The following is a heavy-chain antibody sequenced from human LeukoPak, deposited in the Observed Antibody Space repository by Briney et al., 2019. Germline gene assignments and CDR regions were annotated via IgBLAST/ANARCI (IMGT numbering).Heavy chain of an antibody. CDR3: ARESLIVGDRDDAFDI. CDR2: IKQDGSEK. V-gene: IGHV3-7*01. CDR1: GFTFSRYF. Sequence: GGSLRLSCAASGFTFSRYFMTWVRQAPGKGLEWVGNIKQDGSEKFYVDSVKGRFTISRDNAMNSLFLQINSLRAEDTVVYYCARESLIVGDRDDAFDIWGHGTMVTVSS. J-gene: IGHJ3*02. D-gene: IGHD1-26*01.